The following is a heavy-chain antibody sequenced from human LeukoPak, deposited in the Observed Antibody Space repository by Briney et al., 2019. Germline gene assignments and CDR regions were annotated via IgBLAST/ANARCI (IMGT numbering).Heavy chain of an antibody. J-gene: IGHJ4*02. CDR1: GFTVSSKY. D-gene: IGHD5-24*01. CDR2: IWRGGST. Sequence: GGSLRLSCAASGFTVSSKYMSWVRQAPGQGLEWVSVIWRGGSTYYTDSVKGRFTISRDNAKNSLYLQMNSLRAEDTAVYYCAKDRAWLQFDYWGQGTLVTVSS. CDR3: AKDRAWLQFDY. V-gene: IGHV3-66*01.